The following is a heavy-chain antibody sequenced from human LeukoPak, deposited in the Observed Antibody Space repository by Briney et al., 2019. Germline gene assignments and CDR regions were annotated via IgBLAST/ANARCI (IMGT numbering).Heavy chain of an antibody. J-gene: IGHJ3*02. D-gene: IGHD5-24*01. Sequence: GASVKASCKASGYTFTGYYMHWVRQAPGQGLEWMGRINPNSGGTNYAQKFQGRVTMTRDTSISTAYMELSRLRSDDTAVYYCARSVEMANEDAFDIWGQGTMVTVSS. CDR2: INPNSGGT. V-gene: IGHV1-2*06. CDR3: ARSVEMANEDAFDI. CDR1: GYTFTGYY.